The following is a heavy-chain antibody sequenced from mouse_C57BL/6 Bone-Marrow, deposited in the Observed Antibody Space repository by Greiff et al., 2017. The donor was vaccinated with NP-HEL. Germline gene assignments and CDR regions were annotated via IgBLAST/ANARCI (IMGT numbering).Heavy chain of an antibody. Sequence: VQLQQPGAELVRPGSSVKLSCKASGYTFTSYWMHWVKQRPIQGLEWIGNIDPSDSETHYNQKFKDKATLTVDKSSSTAYMQLSSLTSEDSAVYYCARSYYGYCYYAMDYWGQGTSVTVSS. V-gene: IGHV1-52*01. CDR1: GYTFTSYW. J-gene: IGHJ4*01. D-gene: IGHD2-2*01. CDR3: ARSYYGYCYYAMDY. CDR2: IDPSDSET.